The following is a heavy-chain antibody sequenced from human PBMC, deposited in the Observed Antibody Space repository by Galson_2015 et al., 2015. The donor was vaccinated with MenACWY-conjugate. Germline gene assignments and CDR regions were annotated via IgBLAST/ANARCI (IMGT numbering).Heavy chain of an antibody. CDR1: SVSSNSAA. CDR2: TYYRSEWYK. V-gene: IGHV6-1*01. Sequence: QVQLQESGPGLVKPSETLSLTCSVSSNSAAWNWIRQSPSRGLEWLGRTYYRSEWYKYYAASVKSRMTINVDTSKNQFSLQLNSVTPEDTAMYYCASQGIAVAGVIDYWGQGILVTVSS. J-gene: IGHJ4*02. D-gene: IGHD6-19*01. CDR3: ASQGIAVAGVIDY.